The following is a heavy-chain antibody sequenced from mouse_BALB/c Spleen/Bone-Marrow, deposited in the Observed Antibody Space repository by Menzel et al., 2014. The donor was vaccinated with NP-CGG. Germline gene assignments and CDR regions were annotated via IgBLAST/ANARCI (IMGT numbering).Heavy chain of an antibody. D-gene: IGHD1-1*01. Sequence: EVQVVESGAELVKPGASVKLSCTASGFNIKDTYMHWVKQRPEQGLEWIGRIDPANGNTKYDPKFQGKATITADTSSNTAYLQLSSLTSEDTAVYYCASYYYGSSLFAYWAKGLWSLSLQ. J-gene: IGHJ3*01. CDR1: GFNIKDTY. CDR2: IDPANGNT. V-gene: IGHV14-3*02. CDR3: ASYYYGSSLFAY.